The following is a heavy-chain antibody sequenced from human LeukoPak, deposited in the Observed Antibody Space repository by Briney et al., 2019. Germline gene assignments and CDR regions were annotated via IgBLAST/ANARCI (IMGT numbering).Heavy chain of an antibody. J-gene: IGHJ4*02. D-gene: IGHD6-25*01. CDR1: GGSIGSHY. Sequence: PSETLSLTCTVSGGSIGSHYWTWIRQPPGRGLEWIGYVRYSGSTDYNPSLKSRVTISLDTSNNQFSLRLNSVTAADTAVYYCARDRGSGLDYWGQETLVTVSS. V-gene: IGHV4-59*11. CDR3: ARDRGSGLDY. CDR2: VRYSGST.